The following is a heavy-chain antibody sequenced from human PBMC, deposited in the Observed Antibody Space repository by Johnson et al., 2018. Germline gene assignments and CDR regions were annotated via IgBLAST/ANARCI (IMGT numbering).Heavy chain of an antibody. CDR3: GKSEVRRGYSS. CDR1: EVTFSRYW. D-gene: IGHD5-12*01. V-gene: IGHV3-7*01. Sequence: VQLVQSGGGLVQPGGSLTLSCVDSEVTFSRYWMAWVRLAPAKGPELMASINADGSRKHYVDSVRGRFTISRDNAKDSLSLQRDSLRAEDTGVFYCGKSEVRRGYSSRGQGTLVTVSS. J-gene: IGHJ4*02. CDR2: INADGSRK.